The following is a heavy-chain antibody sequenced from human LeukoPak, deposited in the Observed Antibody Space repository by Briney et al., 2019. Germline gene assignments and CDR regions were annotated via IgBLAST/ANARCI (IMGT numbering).Heavy chain of an antibody. V-gene: IGHV3-9*01. CDR1: GFTFDDYA. D-gene: IGHD6-19*01. CDR2: ISWNSGSI. Sequence: GGSLRLSCAASGFTFDDYAMHWVRQAPGKGLEWVSGISWNSGSIGYADSVKGRFTISRDNAKNSLYLQMNSLRAEDTALYYCAKGDPIAVAGMFDYWGQGTLVTVSS. CDR3: AKGDPIAVAGMFDY. J-gene: IGHJ4*02.